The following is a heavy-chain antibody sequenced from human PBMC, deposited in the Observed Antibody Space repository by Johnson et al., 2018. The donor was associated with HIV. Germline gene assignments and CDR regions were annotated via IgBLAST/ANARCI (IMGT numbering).Heavy chain of an antibody. Sequence: VQLVESGGGVVQPGRSLRLSCAASGFTFSRSWLIWVRQAPGKGLEWVANIKQDGSEENSVDSVKGRFTISRDNSKKTVYLEMNRLRSGDTAVYYCAKASGDSSGYADLWGQGTMVIVSS. CDR3: AKASGDSSGYADL. CDR2: IKQDGSEE. V-gene: IGHV3-7*01. D-gene: IGHD3-22*01. J-gene: IGHJ3*01. CDR1: GFTFSRSW.